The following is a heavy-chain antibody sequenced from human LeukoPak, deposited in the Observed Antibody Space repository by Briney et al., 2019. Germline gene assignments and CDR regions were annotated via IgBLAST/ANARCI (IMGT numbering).Heavy chain of an antibody. D-gene: IGHD5-24*01. V-gene: IGHV4-39*01. J-gene: IGHJ5*02. Sequence: SETLSLTCTVSGGSISSYYWGWIRQPPGKGLEWIGSIYYSGSTYYNPSLKSRVTISVDTSKNQFSLKLSSVTAADTAVYYCARQRAEMATIGSHNWFDPWGQGTLVTVSS. CDR1: GGSISSYY. CDR3: ARQRAEMATIGSHNWFDP. CDR2: IYYSGST.